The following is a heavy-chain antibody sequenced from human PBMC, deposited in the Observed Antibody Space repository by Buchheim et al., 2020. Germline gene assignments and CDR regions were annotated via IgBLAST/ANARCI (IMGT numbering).Heavy chain of an antibody. D-gene: IGHD3-3*01. CDR3: AKRLRFLEWWYYFDY. J-gene: IGHJ4*02. CDR2: ISGSGGST. Sequence: EVQLLESGGGLVQPGGSLRLSCAASGFTLNRYGMSWVRQAPGKGLEWVSAISGSGGSTYYADSVKGRFTISRDNSKNTLYLQMNSLRAEDTAVYYCAKRLRFLEWWYYFDYWGQGTL. V-gene: IGHV3-23*01. CDR1: GFTLNRYG.